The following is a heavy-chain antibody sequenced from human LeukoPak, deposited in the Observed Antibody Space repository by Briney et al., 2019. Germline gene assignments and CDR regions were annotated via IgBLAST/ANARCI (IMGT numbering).Heavy chain of an antibody. CDR3: ARTTARNHYYYMDV. J-gene: IGHJ6*03. CDR2: IIPMFGTA. Sequence: GASVNVSCKASGGTFSSYAITWVRQAPGQGLEWMGGIIPMFGTAKYTQKFQGRVTVTADEPTNTAYLELSSLRSEDTAVYYCARTTARNHYYYMDVWGKGTPVTVSS. CDR1: GGTFSSYA. V-gene: IGHV1-69*13. D-gene: IGHD2-21*02.